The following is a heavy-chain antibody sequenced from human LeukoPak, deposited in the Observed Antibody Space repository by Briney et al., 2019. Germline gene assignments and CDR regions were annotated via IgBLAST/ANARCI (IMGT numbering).Heavy chain of an antibody. Sequence: PGGSLRLSCAASGFVVSGNYMSWVRQAPGKGLEWVSAVSGSGGGTYYADSVKGRFTISRDNSKNTLYLQMNSLRAEDTAVYYCAKGQEYSSSLGAAPYRNWYFDLWGRGTLVTVSS. V-gene: IGHV3-66*02. CDR1: GFVVSGNY. D-gene: IGHD6-6*01. CDR3: AKGQEYSSSLGAAPYRNWYFDL. J-gene: IGHJ2*01. CDR2: VSGSGGGT.